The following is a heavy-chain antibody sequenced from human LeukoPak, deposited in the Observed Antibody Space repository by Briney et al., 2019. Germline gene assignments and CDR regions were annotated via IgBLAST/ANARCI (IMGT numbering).Heavy chain of an antibody. D-gene: IGHD2-21*02. V-gene: IGHV3-53*01. CDR3: ARGGSGVVTAIGFQNFDY. J-gene: IGHJ4*02. Sequence: GGSLRLSCAASGFTVSSNYMSWVRQAPGKGLEWVSVIYSGGSTYYADSVKGRFTISRDNSKNTLYLQMNSLRAEDTAVYYCARGGSGVVTAIGFQNFDYWGQGTLVTVSS. CDR2: IYSGGST. CDR1: GFTVSSNY.